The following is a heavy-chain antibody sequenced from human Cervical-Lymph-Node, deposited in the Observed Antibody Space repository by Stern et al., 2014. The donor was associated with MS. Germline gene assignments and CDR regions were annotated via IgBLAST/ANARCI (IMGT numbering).Heavy chain of an antibody. CDR2: ISERGSST. Sequence: EVQLEESGGGLVQPGGSLRLSCAASGFTFPKYAMSWVRQSPGKGLEWVSSISERGSSTYYADSVKGRFTVSRDNSNNTLYLQMSSLRAEDTAVYFCAKDFWSGYFREPNWFDPWGQGTLVIVSS. CDR3: AKDFWSGYFREPNWFDP. J-gene: IGHJ5*02. CDR1: GFTFPKYA. V-gene: IGHV3-23*04. D-gene: IGHD3-3*01.